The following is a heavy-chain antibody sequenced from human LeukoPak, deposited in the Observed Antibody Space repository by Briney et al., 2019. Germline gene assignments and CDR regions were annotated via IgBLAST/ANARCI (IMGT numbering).Heavy chain of an antibody. CDR2: IYYSGST. J-gene: IGHJ1*01. V-gene: IGHV4-59*01. Sequence: SETLSLTCTVSGGSISSYYWSWTRQPPGKGLEWIGYIYYSGSTNYNPSLKSRVTISVDTSKNQFSLKLSSVTAADTAVYYCARGNHYYDSSAYLAWESFQHWGQGTLVTVSS. D-gene: IGHD3-22*01. CDR1: GGSISSYY. CDR3: ARGNHYYDSSAYLAWESFQH.